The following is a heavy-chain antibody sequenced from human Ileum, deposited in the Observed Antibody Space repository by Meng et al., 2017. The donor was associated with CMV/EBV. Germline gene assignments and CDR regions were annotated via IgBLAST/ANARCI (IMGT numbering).Heavy chain of an antibody. Sequence: YGGSFSGYYWSWIRQPPGKGLEWIGEINHSGSTNYNPSLKSRVTISVDTSKNQFSLKLSSVTAADTAVYYCARDIAARYYYYYGMDVWGQGTTVTVSS. CDR1: GGSFSGYY. J-gene: IGHJ6*02. D-gene: IGHD6-6*01. CDR2: INHSGST. V-gene: IGHV4-34*01. CDR3: ARDIAARYYYYYGMDV.